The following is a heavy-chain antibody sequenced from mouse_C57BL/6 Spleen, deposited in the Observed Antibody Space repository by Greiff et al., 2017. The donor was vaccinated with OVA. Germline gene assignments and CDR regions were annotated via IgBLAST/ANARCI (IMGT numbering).Heavy chain of an antibody. CDR2: IDPSDSET. CDR3: ARIGNSNYFDY. J-gene: IGHJ2*01. V-gene: IGHV1-52*01. CDR1: GYTFTSYW. D-gene: IGHD2-5*01. Sequence: QVQLQQSGAELVRPGSSVKLSCKASGYTFTSYWMHWVKQRPIQGLEWIGNIDPSDSETHYNQKFKDKATLTVDKSSSTAYMQLSSLTSEDSAVYYCARIGNSNYFDYWGQGTTLTVSS.